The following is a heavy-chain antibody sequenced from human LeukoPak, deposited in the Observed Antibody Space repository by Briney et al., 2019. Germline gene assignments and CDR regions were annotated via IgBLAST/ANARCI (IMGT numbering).Heavy chain of an antibody. CDR2: ISAYNGNT. CDR1: GGTFSSYA. J-gene: IGHJ5*02. V-gene: IGHV1-18*01. Sequence: ASVKVSCKASGGTFSSYAISWVRQAPGQGLEWMGWISAYNGNTNYAQKLQGRVTMTTDTSTSTAYMELRSLRSDDTAVYYCARVGATTQGVGWFDPWGQGTLVTVSS. CDR3: ARVGATTQGVGWFDP. D-gene: IGHD1-26*01.